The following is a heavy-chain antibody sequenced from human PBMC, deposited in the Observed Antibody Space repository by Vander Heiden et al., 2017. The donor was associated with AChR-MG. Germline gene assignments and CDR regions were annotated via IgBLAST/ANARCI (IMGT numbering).Heavy chain of an antibody. J-gene: IGHJ4*02. Sequence: EVQLVESGGGLVQPGRSLRLSCAASGFTFDDDAMHWCRQAPGKGLEWVSGISWNSGSIGYADSVKGRFTISRDNAKNSLYLQMNSLRAEDTALYYCAKESVTHYFDYWGQGTLVTVSS. CDR2: ISWNSGSI. CDR1: GFTFDDDA. V-gene: IGHV3-9*01. CDR3: AKESVTHYFDY. D-gene: IGHD3-16*01.